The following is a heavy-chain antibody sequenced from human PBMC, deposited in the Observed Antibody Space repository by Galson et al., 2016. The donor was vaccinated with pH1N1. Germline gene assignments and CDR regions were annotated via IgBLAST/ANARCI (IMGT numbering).Heavy chain of an antibody. Sequence: PALVEPTQTLTLTCTFSGFSLSTSGMCVSWIRQPPGKALEWLALIDWDDDKYYSTSLKTRLTISKDTSKNQVVLTMTNMDPVDTTTYYCARMVYGDNLKNFDDGGQGTLVTVAS. V-gene: IGHV2-70*01. CDR3: ARMVYGDNLKNFDD. J-gene: IGHJ4*02. CDR1: GFSLSTSGMC. CDR2: IDWDDDK. D-gene: IGHD4-23*01.